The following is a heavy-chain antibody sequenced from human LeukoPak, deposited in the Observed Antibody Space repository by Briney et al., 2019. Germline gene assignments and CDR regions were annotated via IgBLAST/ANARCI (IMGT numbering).Heavy chain of an antibody. CDR1: GYSFSDYW. Sequence: GESLKISCETSGYSFSDYWIGWVRQMPGKGLEWMGFIYPSDSGTRYSPSFQGQVTISADKSISTAYLQWSSLKASDTAMYYCASRLRGGLDYWGQGTLVTVSS. V-gene: IGHV5-51*01. CDR2: IYPSDSGT. CDR3: ASRLRGGLDY. J-gene: IGHJ4*02. D-gene: IGHD2-15*01.